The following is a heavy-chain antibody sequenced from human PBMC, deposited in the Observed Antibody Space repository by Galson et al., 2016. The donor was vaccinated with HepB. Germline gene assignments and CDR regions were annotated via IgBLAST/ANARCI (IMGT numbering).Heavy chain of an antibody. CDR3: ARLELEQALFDNWFDP. Sequence: QSGAEVKKPGESLKISCKGSGYSFSNSWIAWVRQMPAKGLEWMGIIYPGDSDTRYNPSFEGQVTISVDKSNSTAYLQWSSLKASDTAMYYCARLELEQALFDNWFDPWGQGTLVTVSS. CDR2: IYPGDSDT. CDR1: GYSFSNSW. V-gene: IGHV5-51*01. J-gene: IGHJ5*02. D-gene: IGHD1-1*01.